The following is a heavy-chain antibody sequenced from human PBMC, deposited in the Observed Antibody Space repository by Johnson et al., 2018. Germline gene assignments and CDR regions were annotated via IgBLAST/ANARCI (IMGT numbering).Heavy chain of an antibody. CDR2: ISYDGSNK. Sequence: VQLVETGGGVVQPGESLRLSCAASGFTFSHYAMHWLRQAPGKGLEWVAVISYDGSNKYYADSVKGRFTISRDKSKNTLYLQMNSLRAEDTAVFYCARKYSWNDGTFYYYMDVWGKGTTVTVSS. CDR3: ARKYSWNDGTFYYYMDV. V-gene: IGHV3-30-3*01. CDR1: GFTFSHYA. J-gene: IGHJ6*03. D-gene: IGHD1-1*01.